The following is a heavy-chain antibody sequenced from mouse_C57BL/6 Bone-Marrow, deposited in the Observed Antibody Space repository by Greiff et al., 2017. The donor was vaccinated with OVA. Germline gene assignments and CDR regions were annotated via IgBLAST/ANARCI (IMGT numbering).Heavy chain of an antibody. V-gene: IGHV1-19*01. Sequence: EVQLVESGPVLVKPGASVKMSCKASGYTFTDYYMNWVKQSHGKSLEWIGVINPYNGGTSYNQKFKGKATLTVEKSSSTAYMELNSLTAEDSAFYYSARWKGYWGQGTTLTVSS. CDR1: GYTFTDYY. CDR2: INPYNGGT. J-gene: IGHJ2*01. CDR3: ARWKGY.